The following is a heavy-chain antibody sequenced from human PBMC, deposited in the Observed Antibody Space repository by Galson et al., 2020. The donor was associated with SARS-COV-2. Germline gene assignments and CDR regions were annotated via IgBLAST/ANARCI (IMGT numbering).Heavy chain of an antibody. J-gene: IGHJ5*02. Sequence: ASVKVSCKASGYTFTSYGISWVRQAPGQGLEWMGWISAYNGNTNYAQKVQGRVTMTTDTSTSTAYMELRSLRSDDTAVYYCARVYFFCSSTSCYTAGWFDPWGQGTLVTVSS. D-gene: IGHD2-2*02. CDR3: ARVYFFCSSTSCYTAGWFDP. CDR1: GYTFTSYG. CDR2: ISAYNGNT. V-gene: IGHV1-18*01.